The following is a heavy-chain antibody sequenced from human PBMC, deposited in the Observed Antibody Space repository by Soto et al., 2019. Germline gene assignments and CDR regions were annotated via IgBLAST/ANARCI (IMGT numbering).Heavy chain of an antibody. D-gene: IGHD5-12*01. Sequence: SEKLSCKASGGTFSRYAISWVRQAPGQGLEWMGGIIPIFGTTRYAQNFQGRVTITANKSTTTAYMELSSLRSEDTAVYYCAIYWGDIDEDPAWFYACVQVTLV. CDR1: GGTFSRYA. J-gene: IGHJ5*02. CDR3: AIYWGDIDEDPAWFYA. V-gene: IGHV1-69*06. CDR2: IIPIFGTT.